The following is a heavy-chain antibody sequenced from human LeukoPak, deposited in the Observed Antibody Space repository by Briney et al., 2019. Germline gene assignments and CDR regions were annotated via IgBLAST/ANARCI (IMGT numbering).Heavy chain of an antibody. CDR1: GFTVSSNY. D-gene: IGHD6-19*01. V-gene: IGHV3-53*01. CDR3: ARDGFVQWLVDAFDI. Sequence: GGSLRLSCAASGFTVSSNYMSWVRQAPGKGLEWVSVIYSGDSTYYADSVKGRFTISRDNSKNTVYLQMNSLRAEDTAVYYCARDGFVQWLVDAFDIWGQGTMVTVSS. J-gene: IGHJ3*02. CDR2: IYSGDST.